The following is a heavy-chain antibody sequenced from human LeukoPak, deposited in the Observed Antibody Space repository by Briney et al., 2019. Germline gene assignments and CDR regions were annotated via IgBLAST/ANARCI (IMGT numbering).Heavy chain of an antibody. D-gene: IGHD5-24*01. CDR1: GGTFSSYA. V-gene: IGHV1-69*13. J-gene: IGHJ6*02. CDR2: IIPIFGTA. Sequence: ASVRASCKASGGTFSSYAISWVRQAPGQGLEWMGGIIPIFGTANYAQKFQGRVTITADESTSTAYMELSSLRSEDTAVYYCARDPEMATILPENYGMDVWGQGTTVTVSS. CDR3: ARDPEMATILPENYGMDV.